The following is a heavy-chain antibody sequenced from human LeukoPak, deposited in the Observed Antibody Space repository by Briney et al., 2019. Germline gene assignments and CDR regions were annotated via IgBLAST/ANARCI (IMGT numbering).Heavy chain of an antibody. CDR2: IYSGGNT. D-gene: IGHD1-26*01. J-gene: IGHJ4*02. CDR1: GFTVSSSY. V-gene: IGHV3-66*01. CDR3: AREAGATDY. Sequence: GGSLRLSCAVSGFTVSSSYMSWVRQAPGRGLEGVSIIYSGGNTYYADSVKGRFTISRDNSRNMLYLQINSLTAEDTAVYYCAREAGATDYWGQGTLVTVSS.